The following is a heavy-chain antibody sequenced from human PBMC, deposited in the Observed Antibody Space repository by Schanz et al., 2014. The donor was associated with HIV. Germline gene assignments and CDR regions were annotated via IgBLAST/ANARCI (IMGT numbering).Heavy chain of an antibody. D-gene: IGHD6-19*01. CDR3: AKGVSVAGSSYYFDY. V-gene: IGHV3-9*01. CDR1: GFTFGNYA. J-gene: IGHJ4*02. CDR2: ISWSSGNI. Sequence: EVQLVESGGGLVQPGRSLRLSCAGSGFTFGNYAMHWVRQAPGKGLEWVSGISWSSGNIGYADSVKGRFTISRDNAKNSLYLQMSSLRREDTASYYCAKGVSVAGSSYYFDYWGQGALVTVSS.